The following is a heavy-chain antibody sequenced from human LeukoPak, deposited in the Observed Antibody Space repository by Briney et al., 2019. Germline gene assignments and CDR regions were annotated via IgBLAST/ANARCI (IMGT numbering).Heavy chain of an antibody. CDR2: LYSGGST. Sequence: GGSLRLSCLVSGFAVSTNYMSWVRQAPGKGLEWVSVLYSGGSTYYADSVRGRSTISRDNSKNTLYLQMDSLRAEDTAVYYCVKEGVGSSYFFNYWGQGTLVTVSS. V-gene: IGHV3-53*01. CDR3: VKEGVGSSYFFNY. CDR1: GFAVSTNY. D-gene: IGHD1-26*01. J-gene: IGHJ4*02.